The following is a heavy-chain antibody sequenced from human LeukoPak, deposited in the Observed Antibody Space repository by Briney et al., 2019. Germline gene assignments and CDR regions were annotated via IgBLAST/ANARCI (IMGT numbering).Heavy chain of an antibody. CDR2: ISSSSSYI. V-gene: IGHV3-21*01. J-gene: IGHJ3*02. CDR1: GFTFSSYS. CDR3: ARGAAIAAAGNAFDI. Sequence: PGGSLRLSCAASGFTFSSYSMNWVRQAREKGLEWVSSISSSSSYIYYADSVKGRFTISRDNAKNSLYLQMNSLRAEDTAVYYCARGAAIAAAGNAFDIWGQGTMVTVSS. D-gene: IGHD6-13*01.